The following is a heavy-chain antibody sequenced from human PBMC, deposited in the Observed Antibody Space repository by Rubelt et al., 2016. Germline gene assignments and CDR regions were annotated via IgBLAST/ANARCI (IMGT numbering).Heavy chain of an antibody. CDR1: GFTLSGFA. V-gene: IGHV3-48*02. CDR3: AGRGIAGATPRYTYMDG. CDR2: IIVLSSAI. Sequence: EVQLVESGGGLLRPGGPLGFSFAPSGFTLSGFALGWVRQAPGKGWGGVYSIIVLSSAIYSQAFLRARFPFSSTNGKNSLYLQMNSLRDEDTAVYFWAGRGIAGATPRYTYMDGWGKGTTVTVSS. J-gene: IGHJ6*03. D-gene: IGHD1-26*01.